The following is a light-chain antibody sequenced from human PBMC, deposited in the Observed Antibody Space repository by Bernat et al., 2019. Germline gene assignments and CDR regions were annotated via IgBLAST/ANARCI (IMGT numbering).Light chain of an antibody. CDR1: SSDVGAYNY. V-gene: IGLV2-14*03. J-gene: IGLJ1*01. CDR3: VSYITSSTFV. Sequence: QSALTQPASVSGSPGQSITISCTGTSSDVGAYNYVSWFQQHTDKAPKLMLYDVTNRPSGVSYRFSGSKSGNTASLTISGLQAEDEADYYCVSYITSSTFVFGTGTKVTVL. CDR2: DVT.